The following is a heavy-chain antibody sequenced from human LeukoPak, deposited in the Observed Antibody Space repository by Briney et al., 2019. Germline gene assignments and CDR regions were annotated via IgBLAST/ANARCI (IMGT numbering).Heavy chain of an antibody. CDR2: INPKSGGR. V-gene: IGHV1-2*02. J-gene: IGHJ5*02. D-gene: IGHD1-26*01. CDR3: AREGSGSYYLWFDP. Sequence: ASVRVSCKASVYTFTPYYMHWVRQAPGQGLEWMGWINPKSGGRNYGQKFQGRVTMTRDTSISTAYMEVSRLRSDDTAMYYCAREGSGSYYLWFDPWGQGTLVTVSS. CDR1: VYTFTPYY.